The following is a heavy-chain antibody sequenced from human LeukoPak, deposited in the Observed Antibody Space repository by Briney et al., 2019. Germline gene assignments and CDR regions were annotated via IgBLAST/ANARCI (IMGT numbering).Heavy chain of an antibody. D-gene: IGHD1-26*01. Sequence: SETLSLTCTVSGGSTSSYYWSWIRQPAGKGLEWIGRIYTSGSSNYNPSLKSRVTMSVDTSKNQFSLKLSSVTAADTAVYYCARDGSYSHFDFWGQGTLVTVSS. CDR3: ARDGSYSHFDF. CDR1: GGSTSSYY. CDR2: IYTSGSS. J-gene: IGHJ4*02. V-gene: IGHV4-4*07.